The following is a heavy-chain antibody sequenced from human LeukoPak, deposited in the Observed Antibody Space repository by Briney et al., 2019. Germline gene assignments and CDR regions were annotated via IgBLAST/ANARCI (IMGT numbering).Heavy chain of an antibody. D-gene: IGHD3-10*01. CDR1: GYSFTSYW. Sequence: GESLKISCKGSGYSFTSYWISWVRQMPGKGLEWMGRIDPSDSYTNYSPSFQGHVTISADKSISTAYLQWSSLKASDTAMHYCASRGVGLVDIWGQGTMVTVSS. V-gene: IGHV5-10-1*01. J-gene: IGHJ3*02. CDR3: ASRGVGLVDI. CDR2: IDPSDSYT.